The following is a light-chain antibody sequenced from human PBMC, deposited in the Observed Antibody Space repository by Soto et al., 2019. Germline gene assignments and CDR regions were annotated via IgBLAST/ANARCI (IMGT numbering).Light chain of an antibody. CDR1: QFISIW. Sequence: DIQMTQSPSTLSASVGDRVTITCRASQFISIWLAWYQQKPGKAPKHLMYKTSSLESGVPSRFSGSGSGTEFTLTISSLQPDDFAAYYCQQYNDYSPRTFGQGTKVEIK. CDR2: KTS. J-gene: IGKJ1*01. V-gene: IGKV1-5*03. CDR3: QQYNDYSPRT.